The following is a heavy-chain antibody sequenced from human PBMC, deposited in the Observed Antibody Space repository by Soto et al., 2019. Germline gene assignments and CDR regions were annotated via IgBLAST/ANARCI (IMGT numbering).Heavy chain of an antibody. CDR1: GFTFSSYW. CDR2: INSDGSST. Sequence: EVQLVESGGGLVQPGGSLRLSCVASGFTFSSYWMHWVRQAPGKGLVWVSRINSDGSSTTYADSVKGRFTISRDNAKNTLYLQMNSLRAEDTAVYYCARDQRYYYGSGSYYHDAFDIWGQGTMVTVSS. V-gene: IGHV3-74*01. J-gene: IGHJ3*02. D-gene: IGHD3-10*01. CDR3: ARDQRYYYGSGSYYHDAFDI.